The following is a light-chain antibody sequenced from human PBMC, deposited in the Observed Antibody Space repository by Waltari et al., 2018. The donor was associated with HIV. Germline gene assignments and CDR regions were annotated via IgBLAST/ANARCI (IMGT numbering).Light chain of an antibody. CDR3: QSHDSSLSGYV. J-gene: IGLJ1*01. CDR1: SSNIGAGYH. CDR2: GNS. V-gene: IGLV1-40*01. Sequence: QSVLTQPPSVSGAPGRRVTISCPGSSSNIGAGYHVHWYQQLPGTAPKLLIYGNSNRPSGVPDRFSGSKSGTSAALAITGLQAEDEADYHCQSHDSSLSGYVFGTGTKVTVL.